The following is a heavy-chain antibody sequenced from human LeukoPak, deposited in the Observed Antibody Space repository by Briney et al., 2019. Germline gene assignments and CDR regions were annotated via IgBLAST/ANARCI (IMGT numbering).Heavy chain of an antibody. CDR3: AKGGGSGSYRGYNWFDP. CDR1: GFTFSSYA. J-gene: IGHJ5*02. Sequence: GGSLRLSCAASGFTFSSYAMSWVRQAPGKGLEWFSIISGSAGGTYYADSVKGRFTISRDNSKNTVYLQTNSLRAGDTALYFCAKGGGSGSYRGYNWFDPWGQGTLVTVSS. V-gene: IGHV3-23*01. D-gene: IGHD1-26*01. CDR2: ISGSAGGT.